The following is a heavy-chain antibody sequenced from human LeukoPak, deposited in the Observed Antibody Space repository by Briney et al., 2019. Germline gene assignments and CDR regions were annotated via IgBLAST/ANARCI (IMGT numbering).Heavy chain of an antibody. J-gene: IGHJ4*02. CDR2: IYSGGST. D-gene: IGHD2-21*01. V-gene: IGHV3-66*02. CDR1: GFTVSSNY. Sequence: GGSLRLSXAASGFTVSSNYMSWVRQAPGKGLEWVSVIYSGGSTYYADSVKGRFTISRDNSKNTLYLQMNSLRAEDTAVYYCARDRLRCGGDCRGLFDYWGQGTLVTVSS. CDR3: ARDRLRCGGDCRGLFDY.